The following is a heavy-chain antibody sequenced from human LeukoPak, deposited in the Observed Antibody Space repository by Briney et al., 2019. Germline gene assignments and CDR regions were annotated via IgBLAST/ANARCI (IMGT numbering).Heavy chain of an antibody. V-gene: IGHV4-59*01. J-gene: IGHJ4*02. CDR1: GGSISSYY. CDR2: IYYSGST. CDR3: ARDYSTRYFDS. D-gene: IGHD2-21*01. Sequence: TPSETLSLTCTVSGGSISSYYWSWIQQPPGKGLEWIGYIYYSGSTNYSPSLKSRVTISVDTSKNQFSLKLSSVTAADTAVYYCARDYSTRYFDSWGQGTLVTVSS.